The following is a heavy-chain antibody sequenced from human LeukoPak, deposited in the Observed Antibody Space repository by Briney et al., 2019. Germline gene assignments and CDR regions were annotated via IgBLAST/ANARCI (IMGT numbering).Heavy chain of an antibody. Sequence: GGSLRLSCAASGFTFSSYAMHWVRQAPGKGLEYVSAISNNGGSTYANSVKGRFTISRDNSKNTPYLQMGSLRAEDMAVYYCARTFACSGGSCRDYGDSGEFDYWGQGTLVTVSS. CDR1: GFTFSSYA. V-gene: IGHV3-64*01. D-gene: IGHD2-15*01. J-gene: IGHJ4*02. CDR2: ISNNGGST. CDR3: ARTFACSGGSCRDYGDSGEFDY.